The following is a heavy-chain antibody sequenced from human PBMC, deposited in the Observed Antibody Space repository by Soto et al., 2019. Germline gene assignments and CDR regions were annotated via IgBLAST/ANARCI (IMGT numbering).Heavy chain of an antibody. V-gene: IGHV4-59*01. D-gene: IGHD2-2*02. CDR2: IYNTGSA. CDR3: ARAWYTSGYWFDP. CDR1: GAPIRSYY. Sequence: SETLSLTYTFSGAPIRSYYWVLIRPPPGKGLEWLGYIYNTGSATYNPSLKSRVTISVDMSKNQFSLNLKSVTAADTAVYYCARAWYTSGYWFDPWGQGILVTVSS. J-gene: IGHJ5*02.